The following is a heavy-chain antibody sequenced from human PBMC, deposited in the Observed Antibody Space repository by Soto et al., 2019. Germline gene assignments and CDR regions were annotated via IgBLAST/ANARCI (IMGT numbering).Heavy chain of an antibody. CDR1: GFTFDTYA. J-gene: IGHJ3*01. Sequence: EVQLVESGGGLVKPGGSLRLSCAASGFTFDTYAMSWVRQAPGRGLEWVSSIGGGDDDRHYTDSVKGRFTISRDNSRNTVFLHMSSLSAEDTARYYCAKDRQSYNAVWDPFDSWGQGTVVTVTS. D-gene: IGHD3-10*01. V-gene: IGHV3-23*04. CDR2: IGGGDDDR. CDR3: AKDRQSYNAVWDPFDS.